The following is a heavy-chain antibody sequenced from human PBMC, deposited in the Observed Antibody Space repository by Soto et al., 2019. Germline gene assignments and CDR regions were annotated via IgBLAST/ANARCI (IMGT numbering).Heavy chain of an antibody. CDR1: GGSFSGYY. D-gene: IGHD3-3*01. J-gene: IGHJ5*02. V-gene: IGHV4-34*01. Sequence: QVQLQQWGAGLLKPSETLSLTCAVYGGSFSGYYWSWIRQPPGKGLEWIGEINHSGSTNYNPSLKSRVTISVDTSKNQFSLKLSSVTAADTAVYYCARGLDTIFGVVIPSNNNWFDPWGQGTLVTVSS. CDR3: ARGLDTIFGVVIPSNNNWFDP. CDR2: INHSGST.